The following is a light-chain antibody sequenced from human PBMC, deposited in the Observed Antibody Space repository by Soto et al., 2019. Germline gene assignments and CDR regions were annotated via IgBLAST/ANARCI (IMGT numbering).Light chain of an antibody. CDR1: QSVSSSF. J-gene: IGKJ1*01. Sequence: EIVLTQSPGTLSLSPGERATLSCRASQSVSSSFLAWYQQKPGQAPRLLIFAVSSRATGIPDRFSGSGSGTDFTLTISRLEPEDNAVYYCLQYDSAVWTFGQGTKVDVK. CDR3: LQYDSAVWT. V-gene: IGKV3-20*01. CDR2: AVS.